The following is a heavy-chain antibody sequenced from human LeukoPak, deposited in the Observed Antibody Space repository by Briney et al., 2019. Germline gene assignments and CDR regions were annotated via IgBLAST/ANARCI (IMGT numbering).Heavy chain of an antibody. CDR2: IKSKTDGGTT. V-gene: IGHV3-15*07. J-gene: IGHJ4*02. CDR3: TTFANLWFGELFHFDY. D-gene: IGHD3-10*01. CDR1: GFTFSNYN. Sequence: GGSLRLSCAASGFTFSNYNFYWVRQAPGKGLEWVGRIKSKTDGGTTDYAAPVKGRFTISRDDSKNTLYLQMNSLKTEDTAVYYCTTFANLWFGELFHFDYWGQGTLVTVSS.